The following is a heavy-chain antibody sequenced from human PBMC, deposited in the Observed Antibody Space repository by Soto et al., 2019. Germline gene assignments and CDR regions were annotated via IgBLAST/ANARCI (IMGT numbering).Heavy chain of an antibody. Sequence: QLQLQESGPGLVEPSETLSLTCSVSGDSINSDKYYWGWIRQPPGKGLEWIASIYFRGNTYYNTSLQTRVTISLDKSKSQFSLKLNSVTAAASSVYFCARREGLATISYYFDFWGQGALVTVSS. J-gene: IGHJ4*02. V-gene: IGHV4-39*01. CDR1: GDSINSDKYY. CDR3: ARREGLATISYYFDF. D-gene: IGHD3-9*01. CDR2: IYFRGNT.